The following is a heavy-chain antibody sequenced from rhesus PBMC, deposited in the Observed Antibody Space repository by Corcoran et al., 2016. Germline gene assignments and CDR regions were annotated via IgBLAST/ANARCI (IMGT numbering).Heavy chain of an antibody. J-gene: IGHJ4*01. V-gene: IGHV4-80*01. Sequence: QVQLQESGPGLVEPSETLSLTCTVSGASMTTSWWSWSRQSPEKGLEWLGEINGDSGHSTYNPSLRSRVTISRDASKSQFSLRLNSVTAADAAVYYCTKGPPSFDFWGQGVLVTVSS. CDR1: GASMTTSW. CDR3: TKGPPSFDF. CDR2: INGDSGHS.